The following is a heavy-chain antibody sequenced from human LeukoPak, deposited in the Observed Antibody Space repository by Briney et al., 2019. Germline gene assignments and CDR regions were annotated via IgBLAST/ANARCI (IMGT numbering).Heavy chain of an antibody. D-gene: IGHD3-22*01. V-gene: IGHV3-21*04. Sequence: GGSLRLSCAVSGFTFSNYSMNWVRQAPGKGLEWVSSITGSSNYVYYADSVKGRFTVSRDNAKNTLYLQMNSLRAEDTAVYYCARLPTFYYDSSHYHYDYWGQGTLVTASS. CDR1: GFTFSNYS. J-gene: IGHJ4*02. CDR2: ITGSSNYV. CDR3: ARLPTFYYDSSHYHYDY.